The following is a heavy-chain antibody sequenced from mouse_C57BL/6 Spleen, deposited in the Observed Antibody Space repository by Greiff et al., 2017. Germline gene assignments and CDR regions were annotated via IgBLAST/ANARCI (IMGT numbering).Heavy chain of an antibody. J-gene: IGHJ1*03. CDR2: ISYDGSN. CDR3: AREGLSWYFDV. D-gene: IGHD1-3*01. V-gene: IGHV3-6*01. Sequence: DVKLVESGPGLVKPSQSLSLTCSVTGYSITSGYYWNWIRQFPGNKLEWMGYISYDGSNNYNPSLKNRISITRDTSKNQFFLKLNSVTTEDTATYYCAREGLSWYFDVWGTGTTVTVSS. CDR1: GYSITSGYY.